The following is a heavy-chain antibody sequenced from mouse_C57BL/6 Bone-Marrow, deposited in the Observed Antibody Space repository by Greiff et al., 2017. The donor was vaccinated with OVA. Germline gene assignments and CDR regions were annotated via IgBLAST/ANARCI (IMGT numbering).Heavy chain of an antibody. J-gene: IGHJ3*01. CDR1: GYTFTSYG. V-gene: IGHV1-81*01. Sequence: VQLQQSGAELARPGASVKLSCKASGYTFTSYGISWVKQRTGQGLEWIGEIYPRSGNTYYNEKFKGKATLTADKSSSTAYMELRSLTSEDSAVYFCARERHDYDEGFDYWGQGTLVTVSA. CDR2: IYPRSGNT. CDR3: ARERHDYDEGFDY. D-gene: IGHD2-4*01.